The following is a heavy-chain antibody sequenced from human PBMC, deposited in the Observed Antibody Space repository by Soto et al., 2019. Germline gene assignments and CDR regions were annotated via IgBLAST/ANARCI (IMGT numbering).Heavy chain of an antibody. Sequence: SETLSLTCAISGGSISSGGYSWSWIRQPPGKGLEWVGYIYDSGSSYYNPSLKSRVSISLDRSKNQFSLKLSSVTAADTAVYYCARVPARLGAFDVWGQGTMVTVSS. CDR2: IYDSGSS. V-gene: IGHV4-30-2*01. CDR1: GGSISSGGYS. CDR3: ARVPARLGAFDV. J-gene: IGHJ3*01. D-gene: IGHD2-2*01.